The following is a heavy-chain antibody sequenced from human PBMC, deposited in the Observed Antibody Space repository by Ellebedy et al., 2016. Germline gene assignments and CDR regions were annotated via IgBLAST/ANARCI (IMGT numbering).Heavy chain of an antibody. Sequence: GGSLRLSCAASGFSFSTYWMHWVREAPGKGLMWISRISPDGGSVRYADSVKGRFTISRDNAENTLYLQMNGLRAEDTAVYYCAKDLYSYGLYWYFDPWGRGNLVTVSS. CDR1: GFSFSTYW. CDR2: ISPDGGSV. J-gene: IGHJ2*01. V-gene: IGHV3-74*01. D-gene: IGHD5-18*01. CDR3: AKDLYSYGLYWYFDP.